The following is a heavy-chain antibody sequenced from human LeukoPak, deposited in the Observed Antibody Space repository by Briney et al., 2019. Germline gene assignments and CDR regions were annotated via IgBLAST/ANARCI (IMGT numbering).Heavy chain of an antibody. V-gene: IGHV3-11*01. CDR1: GFTFSNYA. J-gene: IGHJ4*02. CDR3: ARDPYGDYDDY. CDR2: ISSSGSTI. D-gene: IGHD4-17*01. Sequence: PGGSLRLSCAASGFTFSNYAMSWVRQAPGKGLEWVSYISSSGSTIYYADSVKGRFTISRDNAKNSLYLQMNSLRAEDTAVYYCARDPYGDYDDYWGQGTLVTVSS.